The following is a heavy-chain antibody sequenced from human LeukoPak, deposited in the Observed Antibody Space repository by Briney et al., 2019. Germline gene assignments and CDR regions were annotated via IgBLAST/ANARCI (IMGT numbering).Heavy chain of an antibody. V-gene: IGHV4-39*01. CDR1: GGSISSSSYY. Sequence: PETLSLTCTVSGGSISSSSYYWGWIRQPPGKGLEWIGSIYYSGSTYYNPSLKSRVTISVDTSKNQFSLKLSSVTAADTAVYYCARLLKFDSSGYYKPNWFDPWGQGTLVTVSS. D-gene: IGHD3-22*01. CDR2: IYYSGST. CDR3: ARLLKFDSSGYYKPNWFDP. J-gene: IGHJ5*02.